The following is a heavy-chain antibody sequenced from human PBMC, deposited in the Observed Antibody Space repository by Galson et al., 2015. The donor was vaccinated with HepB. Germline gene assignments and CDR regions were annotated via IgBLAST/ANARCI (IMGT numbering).Heavy chain of an antibody. CDR1: GYTFTSYA. J-gene: IGHJ6*02. Sequence: SVKVSCKASGYTFTSYAMNWVRQAPGQGLEWMGWINTNTGNPTYAQGFTGRFVFSLDTSGSTAYLQISSLKAEDTAVYYCARVGIVVVTAIPHGRYYYGMDVWGQGTTVTVSS. D-gene: IGHD2-21*02. CDR2: INTNTGNP. CDR3: ARVGIVVVTAIPHGRYYYGMDV. V-gene: IGHV7-4-1*02.